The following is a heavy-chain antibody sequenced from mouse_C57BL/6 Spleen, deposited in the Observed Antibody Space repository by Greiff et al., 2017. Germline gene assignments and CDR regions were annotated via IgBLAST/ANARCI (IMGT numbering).Heavy chain of an antibody. CDR3: ARDGYYGRYAMDY. CDR1: GFTFSDYY. D-gene: IGHD2-3*01. Sequence: LKESEGGLVQPGSSMKLSCTASGFTFSDYYMAWVRQVPEKGLEWVANINYDGSSTYYLDSLKSRFIISRDNAKNILYLQMSSLKSEDTATYYCARDGYYGRYAMDYWGQGTSVTVSS. CDR2: INYDGSST. J-gene: IGHJ4*01. V-gene: IGHV5-16*01.